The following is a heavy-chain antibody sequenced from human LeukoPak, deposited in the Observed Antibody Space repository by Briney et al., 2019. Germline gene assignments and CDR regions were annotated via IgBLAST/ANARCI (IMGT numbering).Heavy chain of an antibody. Sequence: PGGSLRLSCAASGFTVSSNYMSWVRQAPGKGLEWVSLIYAGGSTYYADAVKGRFTISRHNSKNTLHLQMNSLRAEDTAVYYCTKEVATISSYGLYYYYYYGMDVWGQGTTVTVSS. CDR2: IYAGGST. J-gene: IGHJ6*02. CDR1: GFTVSSNY. D-gene: IGHD5-12*01. V-gene: IGHV3-53*04. CDR3: TKEVATISSYGLYYYYYYGMDV.